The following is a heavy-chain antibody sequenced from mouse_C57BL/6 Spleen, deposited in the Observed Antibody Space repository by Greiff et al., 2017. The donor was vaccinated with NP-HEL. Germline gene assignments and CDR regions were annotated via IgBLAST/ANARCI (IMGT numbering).Heavy chain of an antibody. J-gene: IGHJ2*01. CDR2: INPNNGGT. Sequence: VQLQQSGPELVKPGASVKIPCKASGYTFTDYNMDWVEQSHGKSLEWIGDINPNNGGTIYNQKFKGKATLTVDKSSSTAYMELRSLTSEDTAVYYCARRLGLTDYFDYWGQGTTLTVSS. CDR3: ARRLGLTDYFDY. D-gene: IGHD3-3*01. V-gene: IGHV1-18*01. CDR1: GYTFTDYN.